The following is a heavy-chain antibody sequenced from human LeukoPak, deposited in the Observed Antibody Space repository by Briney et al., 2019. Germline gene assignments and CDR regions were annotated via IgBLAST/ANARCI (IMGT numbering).Heavy chain of an antibody. V-gene: IGHV4-59*01. D-gene: IGHD2-2*01. CDR3: ASIPAALYYYYGMGV. CDR1: GVSISSYY. J-gene: IGHJ6*02. CDR2: IYYSGST. Sequence: SETLSLTCTVSGVSISSYYWSWIRQPPGKGLEWIGYIYYSGSTNYNPSLKSRVTISVDTSKNQFSLKLSSVTAADTAVYYCASIPAALYYYYGMGVWGQGTTVTVSS.